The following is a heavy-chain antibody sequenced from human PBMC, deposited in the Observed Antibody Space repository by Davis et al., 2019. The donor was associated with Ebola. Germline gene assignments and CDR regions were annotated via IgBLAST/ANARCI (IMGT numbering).Heavy chain of an antibody. D-gene: IGHD3-3*01. CDR3: AKEITGRYRLRFLGKYYYYGMDV. J-gene: IGHJ6*02. CDR2: ISWNSGSI. V-gene: IGHV3-9*02. Sequence: GGSLRPSCAAPGSTSVAYAMHWVRQAPGKGLEWASGISWNSGSIGYADSVKARFTIPGDNAKNSLYLQRNSLRAEDTALYYCAKEITGRYRLRFLGKYYYYGMDVWGQGATVTVSS. CDR1: GSTSVAYA.